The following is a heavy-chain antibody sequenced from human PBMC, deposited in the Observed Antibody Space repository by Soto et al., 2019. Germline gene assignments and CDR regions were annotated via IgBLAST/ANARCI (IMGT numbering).Heavy chain of an antibody. CDR1: GGTLSSYA. J-gene: IGHJ6*02. CDR3: PRDRSGITGKTRNIYAMDV. D-gene: IGHD6-13*01. Sequence: QVQLVQSASEVKKPGSSVRVSCKASGGTLSSYAISWVRQAPGQGLDWVGGTVPITLSTHYSQKFQGRVIITADEATNTVYMDLSTLRSEDTAVYYCPRDRSGITGKTRNIYAMDVWGQGTTVTVSS. V-gene: IGHV1-69*01. CDR2: TVPITLST.